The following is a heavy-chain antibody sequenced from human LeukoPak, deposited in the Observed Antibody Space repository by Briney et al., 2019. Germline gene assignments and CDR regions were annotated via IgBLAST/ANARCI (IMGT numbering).Heavy chain of an antibody. J-gene: IGHJ5*02. CDR2: IYPGDSDT. Sequence: GESLKISCKGSGYRFTSYWIGWVRQMPGKGLEWMGIIYPGDSDTRYSPSFQGQVTISVDKSINTAYLQWSTLKASDTAIYYCARRGGSGSSGGENWFDPWGQGTLVTVFS. V-gene: IGHV5-51*01. CDR3: ARRGGSGSSGGENWFDP. CDR1: GYRFTSYW. D-gene: IGHD1-26*01.